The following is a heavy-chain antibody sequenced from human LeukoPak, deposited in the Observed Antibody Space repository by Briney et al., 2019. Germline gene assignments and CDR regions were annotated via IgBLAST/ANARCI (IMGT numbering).Heavy chain of an antibody. CDR2: TSHDGSHK. CDR3: AKETQDFGGYDY. J-gene: IGHJ4*02. V-gene: IGHV3-30*18. D-gene: IGHD4-17*01. Sequence: PGGSLRLSCAASGFRFSTYGMHWVRQAPGQGLEWVAVTSHDGSHKFYVDSVQGRFTISRDNSKNTLYLQMNSLRAEDTAAYYCAKETQDFGGYDYWGPGTLVTVSS. CDR1: GFRFSTYG.